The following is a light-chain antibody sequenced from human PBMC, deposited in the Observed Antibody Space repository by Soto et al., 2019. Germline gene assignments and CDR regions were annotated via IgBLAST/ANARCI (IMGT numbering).Light chain of an antibody. CDR3: QQYGSSPPYT. J-gene: IGKJ2*01. CDR2: GAS. Sequence: EIVLTQSPVTLSLFPGERATLSCRASQSVNNNYLSWYQQKPGQAPRRLIYGASTRASGIPDRFSGSGSGTDFTLTISRLEPEDFAVYYCQQYGSSPPYTFGQGTKLEIK. CDR1: QSVNNNY. V-gene: IGKV3-20*01.